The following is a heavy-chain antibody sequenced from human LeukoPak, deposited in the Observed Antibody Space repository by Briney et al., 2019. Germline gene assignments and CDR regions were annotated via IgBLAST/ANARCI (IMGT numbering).Heavy chain of an antibody. J-gene: IGHJ6*02. CDR1: GGSISSYY. Sequence: PSETLSLTCTVSGGSISSYYWSWIRQPPGKGLEWIGYIYYSGSTNYNPSLKSRVTISVDTSKYQFSLKLSSVTAADTAVYYCARFNYYYGMDVWGQGTTVTVSS. V-gene: IGHV4-59*12. CDR3: ARFNYYYGMDV. CDR2: IYYSGST.